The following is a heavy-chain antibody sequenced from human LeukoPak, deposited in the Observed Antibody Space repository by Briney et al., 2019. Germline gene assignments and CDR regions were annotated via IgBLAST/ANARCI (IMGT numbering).Heavy chain of an antibody. CDR1: GFTFSNFG. V-gene: IGHV3-48*02. D-gene: IGHD5-12*01. Sequence: GGSLRLSCAASGFTFSNFGMNWVRQAPGKGLEWVSFITTSSSVKYYADSVKGRFTISRDNAKNSLELHMNSLREDDTAVYYCAGDVEMATIGDYWGQGTLVIVSS. CDR2: ITTSSSVK. CDR3: AGDVEMATIGDY. J-gene: IGHJ4*01.